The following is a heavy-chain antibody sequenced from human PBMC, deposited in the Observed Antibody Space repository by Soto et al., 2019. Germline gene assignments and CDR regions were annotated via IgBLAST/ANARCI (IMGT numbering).Heavy chain of an antibody. J-gene: IGHJ4*02. V-gene: IGHV3-23*02. D-gene: IGHD4-17*01. CDR1: GFTSSRYA. CDR3: ASGDFSHFEY. Sequence: GGSLRLSCAASGFTSSRYAMSWVRQAPGKGLEWVSAISGSGSTDYNPSLKSRVSISVDKSKNRLSLKLSSVTAADTALYYCASGDFSHFEYWGQGTLVTVSS. CDR2: ISGSGST.